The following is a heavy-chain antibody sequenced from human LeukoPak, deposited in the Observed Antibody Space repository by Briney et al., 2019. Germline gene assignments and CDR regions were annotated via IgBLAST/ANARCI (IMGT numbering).Heavy chain of an antibody. D-gene: IGHD2-8*01. CDR2: IYPSVDTT. J-gene: IGHJ4*02. CDR1: GYTFTDYY. V-gene: IGHV1-46*01. Sequence: ASVKVSFKTSGYTFTDYYIHWVRQAPGQGLEWIGIIYPSVDTTDSSQKFKGRVTVTRDTSTSTVYMELRTLRSEDTAIYYCIREYEGGYFDYWGQGTLVTVSP. CDR3: IREYEGGYFDY.